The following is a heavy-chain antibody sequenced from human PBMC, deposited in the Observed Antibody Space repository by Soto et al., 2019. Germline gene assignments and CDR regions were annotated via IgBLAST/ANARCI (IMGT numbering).Heavy chain of an antibody. CDR2: ISSYNGNT. D-gene: IGHD2-15*01. V-gene: IGHV1-18*01. J-gene: IGHJ5*02. Sequence: QVQRVQSGAEVKNPGASVKVSCKSSGYTFSSYGSTYGISLVRQAPGQGLQWMGWISSYNGNTNYAQKFQGRVTMTTDTSTSTAYMELRSLRSDDTAVYYCARYCSGGSCYHTWFYPWCQGTLVTVSS. CDR3: ARYCSGGSCYHTWFYP. CDR1: GYTFSSYGSTYG.